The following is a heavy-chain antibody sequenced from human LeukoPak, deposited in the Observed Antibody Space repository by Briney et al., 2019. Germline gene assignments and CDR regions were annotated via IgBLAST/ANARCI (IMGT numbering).Heavy chain of an antibody. Sequence: GEFLKISCKGSGYSFINYWIGWVRQMPGKGLEGMGIIYPSDSDTRYSPSFQGQVTISADKSISTAYLQWSSLKASDTAMYYCARQPRPGHLDPWGQGTLVTVSS. CDR1: GYSFINYW. CDR3: ARQPRPGHLDP. J-gene: IGHJ5*02. V-gene: IGHV5-51*01. CDR2: IYPSDSDT. D-gene: IGHD6-6*01.